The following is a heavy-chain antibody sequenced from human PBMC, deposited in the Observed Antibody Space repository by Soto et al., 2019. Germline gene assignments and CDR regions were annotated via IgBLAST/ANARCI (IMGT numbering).Heavy chain of an antibody. CDR2: INHSGST. CDR3: ARGLVSQLWFGGSTNPRGWFDP. J-gene: IGHJ5*02. V-gene: IGHV4-34*01. CDR1: GGSFSGYY. Sequence: PSETLSLTCAVYGGSFSGYYWSWIRQPPGKGLEWIGEINHSGSTNYNPSLKSRVTISVDTSKNQFSLKLSSVTAADTAVYYCARGLVSQLWFGGSTNPRGWFDPWGQGTMVTVSS. D-gene: IGHD3-10*01.